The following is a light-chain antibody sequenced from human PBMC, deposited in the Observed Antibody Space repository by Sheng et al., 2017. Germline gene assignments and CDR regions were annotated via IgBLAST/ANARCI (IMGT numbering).Light chain of an antibody. CDR1: QLPKQY. V-gene: IGLV3-25*03. Sequence: SYELTQPPSVSVSPGQTATITCSGDQLPKQYAYWYQQKPGQAPVLLIYKDSERPSEIPERFSGSSSGTTVTLTISGVQAEDEADYYCQSTDDSDTYVFGTGTKVTAL. CDR3: QSTDDSDTYV. CDR2: KDS. J-gene: IGLJ1*01.